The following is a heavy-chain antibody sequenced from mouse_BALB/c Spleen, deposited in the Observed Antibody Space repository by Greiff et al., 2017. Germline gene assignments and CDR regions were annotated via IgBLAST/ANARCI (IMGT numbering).Heavy chain of an antibody. CDR2: ISSGGSYT. V-gene: IGHV5-6*02. Sequence: DVKLVESGGDLVKPGGSLKLSCAASGFTFSSYGMSWVRQTPDKRLEWVATISSGGSYTYYPDSVKGRFTISRDNAKNTLYLQMSSLKSEDTAMYYCARDDYYGSSYWYFDVWGAGTTVTVSS. CDR3: ARDDYYGSSYWYFDV. CDR1: GFTFSSYG. D-gene: IGHD1-1*01. J-gene: IGHJ1*01.